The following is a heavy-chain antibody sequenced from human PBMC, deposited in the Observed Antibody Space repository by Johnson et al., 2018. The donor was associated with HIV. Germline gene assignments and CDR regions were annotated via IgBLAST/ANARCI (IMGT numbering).Heavy chain of an antibody. D-gene: IGHD3-22*01. J-gene: IGHJ3*02. CDR3: ASVPMIVVLDGAFDI. CDR2: IYSGGST. CDR1: GFTVSSNY. Sequence: VQLVESGGGLVQPGGSLRLSCAASGFTVSSNYMSWVRQAPGKGLEWVSVIYSGGSTYYADSVKSRFTISRDNSKNTLYLQLNSLRAEDTAVYYCASVPMIVVLDGAFDIWGQGTMVTVSS. V-gene: IGHV3-66*01.